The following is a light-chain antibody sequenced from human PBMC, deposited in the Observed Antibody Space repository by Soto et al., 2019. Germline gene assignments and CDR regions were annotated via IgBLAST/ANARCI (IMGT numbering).Light chain of an antibody. J-gene: IGKJ1*01. CDR1: QTVNSNY. CDR3: QQYNTSPWT. V-gene: IGKV3-20*01. Sequence: EIALTQSPGSLSLSPGERATLSCRASQTVNSNYLAWLQQKFGQAPRLLLYGASSRATGVPDRFSGAGSGTEFTLTITRLEPEDYAVYYCQQYNTSPWTFGQGTKVDI. CDR2: GAS.